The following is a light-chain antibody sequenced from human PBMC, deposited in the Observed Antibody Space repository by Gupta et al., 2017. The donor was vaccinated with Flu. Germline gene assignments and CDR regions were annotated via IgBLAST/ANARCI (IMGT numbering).Light chain of an antibody. CDR3: QQVNAYPVT. Sequence: DIQLTQSPSFLSASVGDRIAITCRASQDISSNLAWYQGKPGTAPKLLIYSASTLQGGVPSRFSGSGSGTEFTLTISSLQVEDSAMYYCQQVNAYPVTFGHGTRLDI. V-gene: IGKV1-9*01. CDR2: SAS. J-gene: IGKJ5*01. CDR1: QDISSN.